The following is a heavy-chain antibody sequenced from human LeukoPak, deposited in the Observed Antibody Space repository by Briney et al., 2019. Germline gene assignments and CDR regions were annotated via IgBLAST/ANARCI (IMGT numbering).Heavy chain of an antibody. CDR2: TSYDGTAI. J-gene: IGHJ6*02. CDR3: AKELYGDYYYYYGMDV. CDR1: GFTFSNDA. V-gene: IGHV3-30*04. Sequence: GGSLRLSCAGSGFTFSNDAMHWVRQAPGKGLEWVAVTSYDGTAIYYADSVKGRFTISKDNSRNTLYLQMNSLRVEDTAVYYCAKELYGDYYYYYGMDVWGQGTTVTVSS. D-gene: IGHD4-17*01.